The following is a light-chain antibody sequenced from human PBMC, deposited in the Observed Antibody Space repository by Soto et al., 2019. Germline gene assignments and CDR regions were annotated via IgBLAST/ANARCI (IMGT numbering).Light chain of an antibody. CDR2: AAS. CDR3: QQYNSWPLT. CDR1: RSVGAY. J-gene: IGKJ4*01. V-gene: IGKV3-20*01. Sequence: EIVLTQSPGTLSLSPGERATLSCRASRSVGAYLAWYQQSPGLAPRLLIYAASSRATGIPDRFSGSGSGTDFTLTISRLEPEDSAVYYCQQYNSWPLTFGGGTKVDIK.